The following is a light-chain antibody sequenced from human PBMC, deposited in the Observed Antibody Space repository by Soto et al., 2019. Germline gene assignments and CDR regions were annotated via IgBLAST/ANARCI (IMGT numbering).Light chain of an antibody. CDR1: QSVSSNY. CDR2: GAS. J-gene: IGKJ1*01. V-gene: IGKV3-20*01. CDR3: QQYHNSPLT. Sequence: EIVLTQSPGTLSLSPGERATLSCRASQSVSSNYLAWYQQKPGQAPRVLIYGASSRTTGIPDRFSGSGSGTDFTLTISRLEPEDFAAYYCQQYHNSPLTFGQGTKVDIK.